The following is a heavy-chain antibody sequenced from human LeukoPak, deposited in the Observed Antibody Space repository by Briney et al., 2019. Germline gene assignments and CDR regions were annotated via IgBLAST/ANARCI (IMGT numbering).Heavy chain of an antibody. D-gene: IGHD5-24*01. V-gene: IGHV4-59*01. CDR2: IYYSGST. CDR3: ARGSRDGYNHFDY. Sequence: SETLSLTCTISGGSITSYHWSWIRQPPGKGLEWIGYIYYSGSTNYNPSLKSRVTISVDTSKNQFSLNLRSVTAADTAVYYCARGSRDGYNHFDYWGQGTLVTVSS. CDR1: GGSITSYH. J-gene: IGHJ4*02.